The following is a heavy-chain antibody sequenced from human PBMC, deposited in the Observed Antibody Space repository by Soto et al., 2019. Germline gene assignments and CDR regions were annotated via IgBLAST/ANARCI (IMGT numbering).Heavy chain of an antibody. CDR2: ISYDGSNK. J-gene: IGHJ6*02. V-gene: IGHV3-30*18. CDR1: GFTFSSYG. D-gene: IGHD6-19*01. Sequence: PGGSLRLSCAASGFTFSSYGMHWVRQAPGKGLEWVAVISYDGSNKYYADSVKGRFTISRDNSKNTLYLQMNSLRAEDTAVYYCAKDTFRAVALGTPGSVYYYYYYGMDVWGQGTTVTVSS. CDR3: AKDTFRAVALGTPGSVYYYYYYGMDV.